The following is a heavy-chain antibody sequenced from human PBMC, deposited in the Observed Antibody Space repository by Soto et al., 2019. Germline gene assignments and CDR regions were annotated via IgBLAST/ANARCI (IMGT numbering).Heavy chain of an antibody. CDR3: AKVLVSADFWSGYYSDY. CDR1: GFTFSSYA. D-gene: IGHD3-3*01. Sequence: GGSLRLSCAASGFTFSSYAMSWVRQAPGKGLEWVSAISGSGGSTYYADSVKGRFTISRDNSKNTLYLQMNSLRAEDTAVYYCAKVLVSADFWSGYYSDYWGQGTLVTVSS. V-gene: IGHV3-23*01. CDR2: ISGSGGST. J-gene: IGHJ4*02.